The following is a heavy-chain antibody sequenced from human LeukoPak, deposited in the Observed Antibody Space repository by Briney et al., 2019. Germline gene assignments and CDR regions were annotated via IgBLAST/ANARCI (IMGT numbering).Heavy chain of an antibody. J-gene: IGHJ4*02. Sequence: SETLSLTCAVYGGSFSGYYWSWIRQPPGKGLEWIGEINHSGSTNYNPSLKSRVTISVDTSKNQFSVKLSSVTAADTAVYYCARVGSGCPEDYWGQGTLVTVSS. CDR1: GGSFSGYY. D-gene: IGHD6-19*01. CDR2: INHSGST. V-gene: IGHV4-34*01. CDR3: ARVGSGCPEDY.